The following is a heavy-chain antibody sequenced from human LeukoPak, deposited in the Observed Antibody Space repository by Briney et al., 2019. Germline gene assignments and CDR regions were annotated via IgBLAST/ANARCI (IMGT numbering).Heavy chain of an antibody. V-gene: IGHV4-38-2*02. CDR2: INHSGST. D-gene: IGHD2-2*02. J-gene: IGHJ5*02. Sequence: PSETLSLTCTVSGYSISSGYYWGWIRQPPGKGLEWIGEINHSGSTNYNPSLKSRVTISVDTSKNQFSLKLSSVTAADTAVYYCARFRCSSSTSCYRVGFDPWGQGTLVTVSS. CDR1: GYSISSGYY. CDR3: ARFRCSSSTSCYRVGFDP.